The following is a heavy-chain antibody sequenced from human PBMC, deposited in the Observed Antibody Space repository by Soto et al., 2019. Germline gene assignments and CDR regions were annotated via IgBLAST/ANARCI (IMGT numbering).Heavy chain of an antibody. V-gene: IGHV3-30-3*01. D-gene: IGHD2-2*01. J-gene: IGHJ5*02. CDR3: ARAIVPAAIINWFDP. CDR1: GFTFSSYA. CDR2: ISYDGSNK. Sequence: QVQLVESGGGVVQPGRSLRLSCAASGFTFSSYAMHWVRQAPGKGLELVAVISYDGSNKYYADSVKGRFTISRDNSKNTLYLQMNSLRAEDTAVYYCARAIVPAAIINWFDPWGQGTLVTVSS.